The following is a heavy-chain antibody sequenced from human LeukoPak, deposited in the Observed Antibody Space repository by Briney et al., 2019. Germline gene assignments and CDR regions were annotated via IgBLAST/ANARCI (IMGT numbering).Heavy chain of an antibody. J-gene: IGHJ6*02. CDR3: ARVTYYYDSSGYSRLDYYYGMDV. D-gene: IGHD3-22*01. CDR1: VYTFTSYC. Sequence: ASVNVSCKSSVYTFTSYCISWVRQPPGQGLEWMGCISAYNGNTNYAQKLQGRLTMTTDTSTSTAYMELRSLRSDDTAVYYCARVTYYYDSSGYSRLDYYYGMDVWGQGTTVTVSS. CDR2: ISAYNGNT. V-gene: IGHV1-18*01.